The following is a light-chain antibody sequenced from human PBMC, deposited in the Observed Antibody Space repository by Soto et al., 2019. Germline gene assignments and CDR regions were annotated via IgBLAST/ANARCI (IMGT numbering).Light chain of an antibody. CDR2: TSN. J-gene: IGLJ1*01. CDR1: NSNIGSNT. Sequence: QSVLTQPPSASGTPGQRVTISCSGSNSNIGSNTVNWYQQLPGTAPKLLIYTSNQRPSGVPDRFSGSKSGTSASLAISGLQSEDEADYYCATWDDSLHGYVFGTGTKLTVL. CDR3: ATWDDSLHGYV. V-gene: IGLV1-44*01.